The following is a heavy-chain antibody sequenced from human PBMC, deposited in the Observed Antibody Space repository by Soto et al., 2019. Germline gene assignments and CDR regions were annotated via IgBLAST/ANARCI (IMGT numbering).Heavy chain of an antibody. CDR1: GGSISSGDYY. V-gene: IGHV4-30-4*01. J-gene: IGHJ5*02. Sequence: LSLTCTVSGGSISSGDYYWSWIRQPPGKGLEWIGYIYYSGSTYYNPSLKSRVTISVDTSKNQFSLKLSSVTAADTAVYYCARGTVYCTNGVCYNWFDPWGQGTLVTVSS. CDR2: IYYSGST. CDR3: ARGTVYCTNGVCYNWFDP. D-gene: IGHD2-8*01.